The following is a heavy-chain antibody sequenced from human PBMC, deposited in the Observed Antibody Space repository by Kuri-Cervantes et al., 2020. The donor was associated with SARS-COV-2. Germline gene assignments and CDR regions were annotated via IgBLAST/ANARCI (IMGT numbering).Heavy chain of an antibody. V-gene: IGHV1-2*02. CDR2: INPNSGGT. J-gene: IGHJ4*02. D-gene: IGHD6-6*01. CDR1: GYAFTGYY. CDR3: ARGPAKEFGQLGP. Sequence: ASAKVSCKASGYAFTGYYMHWVRQAPGQGLEWMGWINPNSGGTNYAQKFQGRVTMTRDTSISTAYMELSRLRSDDTAVYYYARGPAKEFGQLGPWGQGTLVTVSS.